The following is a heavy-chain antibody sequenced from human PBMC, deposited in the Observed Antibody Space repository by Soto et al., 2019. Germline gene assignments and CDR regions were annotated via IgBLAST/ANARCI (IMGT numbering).Heavy chain of an antibody. V-gene: IGHV3-74*01. Sequence: PGGSLRLSCLASGFTLGNYWMSWVRQAPGKGLEWVSRINSDGSSTSYADSVKGRFTISRDNAKNTLYLQMNSLRAEDTAVYYCARSYYDSSSLRPWGQGTLVTVSS. CDR2: INSDGSST. D-gene: IGHD3-22*01. CDR1: GFTLGNYW. CDR3: ARSYYDSSSLRP. J-gene: IGHJ5*02.